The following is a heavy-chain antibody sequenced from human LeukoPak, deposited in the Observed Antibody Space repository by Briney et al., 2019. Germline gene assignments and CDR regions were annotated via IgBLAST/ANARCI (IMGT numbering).Heavy chain of an antibody. D-gene: IGHD6-6*01. CDR2: ISWNSGSI. V-gene: IGHV3-9*01. J-gene: IGHJ4*02. CDR1: GFTFDDYA. CDR3: AKDIRRLVPVGYFDY. Sequence: GGSLRLSCAASGFTFDDYAMHWVRQAPGKGLEWVSGISWNSGSIGYADSVKGRFTISRDNAKNSLYLQMNSLRAGDTALYYCAKDIRRLVPVGYFDYWGQGTLVTVSS.